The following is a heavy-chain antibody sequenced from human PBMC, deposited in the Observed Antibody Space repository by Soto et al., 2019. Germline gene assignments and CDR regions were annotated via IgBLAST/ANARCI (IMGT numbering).Heavy chain of an antibody. CDR1: GFTFSNAW. CDR3: TRGPVGSTRPLDY. D-gene: IGHD2-2*01. CDR2: IKSKSEGETI. V-gene: IGHV3-15*01. Sequence: EVQLGESGGGLVEPGGSLRLSCAASGFTFSNAWMSWVRQAPGKGLEWVGSIKSKSEGETIDYAAPVKGRFIISRDDSKNTLYLQMNSLKSEDTGVYYCTRGPVGSTRPLDYLGQGTLVTVSS. J-gene: IGHJ4*02.